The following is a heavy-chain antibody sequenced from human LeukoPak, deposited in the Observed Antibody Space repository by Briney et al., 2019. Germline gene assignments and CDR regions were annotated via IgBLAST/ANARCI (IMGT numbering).Heavy chain of an antibody. J-gene: IGHJ4*02. CDR3: TTTAYDFWSGYRDY. CDR1: GFTFSNAW. D-gene: IGHD3-3*01. CDR2: IKSKTDGGTT. V-gene: IGHV3-15*01. Sequence: GGSLRLSCAASGFTFSNAWMSWVRQAPGKGLEWVGRIKSKTDGGTTDYAAPVKGRFTISRDDSKNTLYLQMNNLKTEDTAVYYCTTTAYDFWSGYRDYWGQGTLVTVSS.